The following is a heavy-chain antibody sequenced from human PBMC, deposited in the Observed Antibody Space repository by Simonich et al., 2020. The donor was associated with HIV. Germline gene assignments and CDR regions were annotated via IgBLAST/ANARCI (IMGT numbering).Heavy chain of an antibody. Sequence: QVQLQQWGAGLLKPSETLSITCAVYGGSLRSYYWNWIRQPPGKGLEWIGEINHSGSTNDNPSLKSRDTISVYTSQNQFALKLNSVTAANTAVYYCVRRPIRGYYDGSGYGDYWGQGTLVTVSS. CDR3: VRRPIRGYYDGSGYGDY. V-gene: IGHV4-34*01. CDR1: GGSLRSYY. CDR2: INHSGST. J-gene: IGHJ4*02. D-gene: IGHD3-22*01.